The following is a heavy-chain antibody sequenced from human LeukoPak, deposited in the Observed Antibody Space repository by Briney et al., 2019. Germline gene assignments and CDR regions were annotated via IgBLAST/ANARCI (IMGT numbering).Heavy chain of an antibody. D-gene: IGHD6-13*01. CDR1: GGSFSGYY. CDR2: INHSGST. V-gene: IGHV4-34*01. J-gene: IGHJ5*01. Sequence: PSETLSLTCAVSGGSFSGYYWSWIRQPPGKGLEWIGQINHSGSTNYNPSLKSRVTMSVDTSKNQFSLEVSSVTAADTALYYCARSYSTTSYTWFDSWGQGTLVTVSS. CDR3: ARSYSTTSYTWFDS.